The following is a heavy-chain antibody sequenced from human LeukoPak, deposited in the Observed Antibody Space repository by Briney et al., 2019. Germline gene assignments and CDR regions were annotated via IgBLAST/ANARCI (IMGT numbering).Heavy chain of an antibody. J-gene: IGHJ6*03. CDR1: GFTFDGHA. V-gene: IGHV3-43*02. Sequence: GGSLRLSCAASGFTFDGHAMHWVRQAPGKGLEWVSVISGDGDRTYYADSVKGRFTVSRDNSKNSLYLQLNSLRSEDTALYYCAKDARLIHLWSIVYYYYYGRLGQRHRGHRLI. CDR3: AKDARLIHLWSIVYYYYYGR. CDR2: ISGDGDRT. D-gene: IGHD5-18*01.